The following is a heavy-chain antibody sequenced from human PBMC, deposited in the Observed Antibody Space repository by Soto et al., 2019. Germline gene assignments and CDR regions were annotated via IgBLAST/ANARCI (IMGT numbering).Heavy chain of an antibody. CDR2: ISGSGGST. J-gene: IGHJ5*02. D-gene: IGHD3-10*01. CDR3: AKDSLEYYGSGSYHNNNWFDP. CDR1: GFTFSSYA. Sequence: PGGSLRLSCAASGFTFSSYAMSWVRQAPGKGLEWVSAISGSGGSTYYADSVKGRFTISRDNSKNTLYLQMNSLRAEDTAVYYCAKDSLEYYGSGSYHNNNWFDPWGQGTLVTVSS. V-gene: IGHV3-23*01.